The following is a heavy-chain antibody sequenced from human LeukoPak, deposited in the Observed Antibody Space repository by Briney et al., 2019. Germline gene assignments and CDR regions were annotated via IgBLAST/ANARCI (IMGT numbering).Heavy chain of an antibody. Sequence: GGSLRLSCAASGLILSSYSMNWVRQAPGKGLEWVSSISSAGSYIYYADSVKGRFTISRDNAKNSLYLQMNGLRAEDTAVYYCARGLSYADYWGQGTLVTVSS. CDR1: GLILSSYS. CDR3: ARGLSYADY. D-gene: IGHD5-18*01. J-gene: IGHJ4*02. CDR2: ISSAGSYI. V-gene: IGHV3-21*01.